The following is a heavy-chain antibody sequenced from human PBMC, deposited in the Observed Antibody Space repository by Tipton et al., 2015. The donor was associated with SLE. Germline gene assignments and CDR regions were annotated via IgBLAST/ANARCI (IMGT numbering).Heavy chain of an antibody. CDR1: GFTFSNAW. CDR3: AREYYYDSPD. Sequence: SLRLSCAASGFTFSNAWMSWVRQAPGKGLVWASRINSDGSSTSYADSVKGRFTISRDNAKNTLYLQMNSLRAEDTAVYYCAREYYYDSPDWGQGTLVTVSS. D-gene: IGHD3-22*01. CDR2: INSDGSST. J-gene: IGHJ4*02. V-gene: IGHV3-74*01.